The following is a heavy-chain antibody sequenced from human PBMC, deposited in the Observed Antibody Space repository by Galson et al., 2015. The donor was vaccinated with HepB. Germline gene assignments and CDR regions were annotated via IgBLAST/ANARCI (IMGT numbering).Heavy chain of an antibody. CDR3: ARNPASYDYYNMDV. D-gene: IGHD2-21*01. CDR1: GFSFMSHS. J-gene: IGHJ6*02. V-gene: IGHV3-48*01. Sequence: SLRLSCAASGFSFMSHSMNWVRHSPGKGLEWLAYIKPGGEKYYADSAGGRFTISRDNAKKSMYLHMSSLRVEDTAVYYCARNPASYDYYNMDVWGQGTTVTVSS. CDR2: IKPGGEK.